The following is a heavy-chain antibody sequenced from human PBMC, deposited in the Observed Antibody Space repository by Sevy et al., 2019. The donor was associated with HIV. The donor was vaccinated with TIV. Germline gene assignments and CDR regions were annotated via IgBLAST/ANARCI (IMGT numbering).Heavy chain of an antibody. CDR2: ISYDGSNK. D-gene: IGHD1-26*01. J-gene: IGHJ4*02. Sequence: GGSLRLSCAASGFTFSSYAMHWVRQAPGKGLEWVAVISYDGSNKYYADSVKGRFTISRDNSKNTLYLQMNSLRAEDTAVYYCAREGSLLTDAFDYWGQGTLVTVSS. V-gene: IGHV3-30-3*01. CDR3: AREGSLLTDAFDY. CDR1: GFTFSSYA.